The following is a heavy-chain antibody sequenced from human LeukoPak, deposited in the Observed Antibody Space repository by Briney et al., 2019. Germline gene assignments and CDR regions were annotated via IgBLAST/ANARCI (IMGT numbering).Heavy chain of an antibody. D-gene: IGHD5-18*01. CDR1: GYSFTSYW. J-gene: IGHJ4*02. V-gene: IGHV5-51*01. CDR3: ARQPSSGYSYGYYFDY. Sequence: GESLKISCKGSGYSFTSYWIGWVRQMPGKGLEWMGIIYPGDSDTRYSPSFQGQVTISADKSISTAYLQWSSLKASDTAMYYCARQPSSGYSYGYYFDYWGQGTLVTVSS. CDR2: IYPGDSDT.